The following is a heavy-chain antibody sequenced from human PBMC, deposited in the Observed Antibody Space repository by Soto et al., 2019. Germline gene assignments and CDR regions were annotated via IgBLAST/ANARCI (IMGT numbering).Heavy chain of an antibody. V-gene: IGHV4-30-4*01. CDR3: VRYCSTTKCPFDY. CDR1: GRSISSGGSY. J-gene: IGHJ4*02. CDR2: IYYSGNT. Sequence: PSETLSLTCTVSGRSISSGGSYWGWIRQPPGKGLEWIGYIYYSGNTYFNPSLKSRVTLSVDTSKNQFSLNLSSVTAADTAVYYCVRYCSTTKCPFDYWGQGTLVTVSS. D-gene: IGHD2-2*01.